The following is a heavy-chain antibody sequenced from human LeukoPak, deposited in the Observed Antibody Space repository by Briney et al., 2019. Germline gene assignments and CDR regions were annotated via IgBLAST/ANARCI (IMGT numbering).Heavy chain of an antibody. Sequence: SETLSLTCTVSGGSISSYYWNWIRQPAGKGLEWIGRISTTGSTNYNPSLKSRLTMSLDTPKNQFSLRLSSVSAADTAVYYCAREYSSSSGRTFDYWGQGTLVTVSS. CDR3: AREYSSSSGRTFDY. CDR1: GGSISSYY. J-gene: IGHJ4*02. V-gene: IGHV4-4*07. D-gene: IGHD6-6*01. CDR2: ISTTGST.